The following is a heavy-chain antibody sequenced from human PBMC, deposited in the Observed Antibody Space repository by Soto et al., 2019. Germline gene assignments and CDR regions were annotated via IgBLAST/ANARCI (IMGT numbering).Heavy chain of an antibody. J-gene: IGHJ6*02. CDR2: INPNSGGT. V-gene: IGHV1-2*02. Sequence: ASVTVSGKASGYTFTGCYMHWVRQAPEQGLEWMGWINPNSGGTNYAQKFQGRVPTTRDTSISTAYRELSRLRSDYTAVYYCATSGGITIFGVGEVYYGMDVWGQGTTVTVSS. CDR1: GYTFTGCY. D-gene: IGHD3-3*01. CDR3: ATSGGITIFGVGEVYYGMDV.